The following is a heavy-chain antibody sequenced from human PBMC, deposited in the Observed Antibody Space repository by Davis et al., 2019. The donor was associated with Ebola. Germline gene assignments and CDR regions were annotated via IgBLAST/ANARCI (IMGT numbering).Heavy chain of an antibody. J-gene: IGHJ6*02. V-gene: IGHV3-23*01. CDR3: ATGDTDYCYYGMDV. D-gene: IGHD7-27*01. CDR1: GFTFSSYA. CDR2: ISGSGGST. Sequence: GESLKISCAASGFTFSSYAMSWVRQAPGKGLEWVSAISGSGGSTYYADSVKGRFTISRDNSKNTLYLQMNSLRAEDTAVYYCATGDTDYCYYGMDVWGQGTTVTVSS.